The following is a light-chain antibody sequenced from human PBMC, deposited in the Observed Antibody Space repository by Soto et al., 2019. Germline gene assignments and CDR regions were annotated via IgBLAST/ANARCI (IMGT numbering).Light chain of an antibody. V-gene: IGKV3-11*01. CDR2: DAS. Sequence: ELVLTQSPATLSLSPGERATLSCRASQTFSSNLAWYHQKPGQAPRLLISDASKMATGIPARVSGRGSGTDFTRPIRSLEPEDCAVYYCQQLTNWTPVLTFGQGTRLEIK. CDR3: QQLTNWTPVLT. CDR1: QTFSSN. J-gene: IGKJ5*01.